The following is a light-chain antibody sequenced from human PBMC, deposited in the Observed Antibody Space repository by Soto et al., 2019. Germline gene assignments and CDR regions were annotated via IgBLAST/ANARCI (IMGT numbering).Light chain of an antibody. Sequence: QSVLTQPPSVSAAPGQKVTISCSGSSSNIGSNYVSWYQQLPGAAPKLLIYDNGKRPSGIPDRFSGSQPGTSATLGITGLQTGDEADYYCGTWDNSLSAVFGGGTKLTVL. V-gene: IGLV1-51*01. CDR3: GTWDNSLSAV. CDR2: DNG. CDR1: SSNIGSNY. J-gene: IGLJ2*01.